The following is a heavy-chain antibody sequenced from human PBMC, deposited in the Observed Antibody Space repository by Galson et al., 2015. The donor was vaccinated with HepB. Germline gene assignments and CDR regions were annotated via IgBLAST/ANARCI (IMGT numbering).Heavy chain of an antibody. CDR2: INNSGDST. D-gene: IGHD1-7*01. CDR1: GFTFSNYA. Sequence: SLRLSCAASGFTFSNYAMSWVRQAPGKGLEWVSGINNSGDSTYYTDPVKGRFTISRDNSKNTLYLQMNSLRVEDTAVYFCARGGATGTNGHGMDVWGQGTTVTVSS. J-gene: IGHJ6*02. CDR3: ARGGATGTNGHGMDV. V-gene: IGHV3-23*01.